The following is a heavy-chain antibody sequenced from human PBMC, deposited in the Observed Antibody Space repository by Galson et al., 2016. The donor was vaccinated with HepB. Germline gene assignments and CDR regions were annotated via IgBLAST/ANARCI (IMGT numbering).Heavy chain of an antibody. CDR2: VNQDGSEK. V-gene: IGHV3-7*03. Sequence: SLRLSCATSRFAFTTFWMNWVRQTPENGLEGVANVNQDGSEKYYVDSVRGRFTISRGNAENSLHLQMNSLRAEDTAVYYCAASVVAAGGTRYFQYWGQGTLVTVSS. CDR1: RFAFTTFW. CDR3: AASVVAAGGTRYFQY. D-gene: IGHD2-15*01. J-gene: IGHJ1*01.